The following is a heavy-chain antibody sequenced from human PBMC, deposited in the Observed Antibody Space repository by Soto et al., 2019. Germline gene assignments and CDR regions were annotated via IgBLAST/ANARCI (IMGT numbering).Heavy chain of an antibody. V-gene: IGHV3-23*01. D-gene: IGHD2-15*01. CDR1: GFCFSSYA. CDR3: ANDGGNAYYYYGMDV. J-gene: IGHJ6*02. CDR2: ISGSGGST. Sequence: GSLRLSCAASGFCFSSYAICWVRQAPGKGLEWVSAISGSGGSTYYADSVKGRFTISRDNSKNTLYLQMNSLRAEDTAVYYCANDGGNAYYYYGMDVWGQGTTVTVSS.